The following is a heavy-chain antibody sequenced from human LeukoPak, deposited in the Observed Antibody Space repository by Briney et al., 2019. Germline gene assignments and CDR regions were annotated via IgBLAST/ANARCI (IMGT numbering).Heavy chain of an antibody. CDR1: GGSISSTSYY. CDR2: IYYSGDS. J-gene: IGHJ4*02. CDR3: ARHMYTSPPGY. V-gene: IGHV4-39*01. D-gene: IGHD6-19*01. Sequence: PSQTLSLTCTVSGGSISSTSYYWGWIRQPPGKGLEWIGSIYYSGDSYSNPSLKSRVTTSIDTSKNQFSLKLTSVTAADTAVYYCARHMYTSPPGYWGQGTLVTVSS.